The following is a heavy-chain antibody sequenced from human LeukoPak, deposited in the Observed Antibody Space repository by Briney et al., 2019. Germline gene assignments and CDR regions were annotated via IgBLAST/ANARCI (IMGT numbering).Heavy chain of an antibody. CDR1: GFTFGDYA. J-gene: IGHJ6*02. V-gene: IGHV3-49*03. Sequence: GGSLRLSCTASGFTFGDYAMSWFRQAPGKGLEWVGFIRSRAYGGTTEYAASVKGRFTISRDDSKSIAYLQMNSLKTEDTAVYYCGYSYGYMYYYGMDVWGQGTTVTVSS. CDR3: GYSYGYMYYYGMDV. CDR2: IRSRAYGGTT. D-gene: IGHD5-18*01.